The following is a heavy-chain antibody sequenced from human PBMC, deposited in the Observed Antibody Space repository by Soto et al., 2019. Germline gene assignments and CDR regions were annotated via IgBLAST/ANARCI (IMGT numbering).Heavy chain of an antibody. J-gene: IGHJ4*02. D-gene: IGHD1-26*01. CDR3: SRGQGETWPVGNY. CDR1: GGSFSGYV. CDR2: ITESGGA. Sequence: HVQQQQRGALLLTPSEPLSLIGDFYGGSFSGYVWSWVRQPPMKGLEWIGEITESGGANYSPSLKSRVTISVDTSTNQFSLQLNSVTAADTAVYFCSRGQGETWPVGNYWGQGAQVTVSS. V-gene: IGHV4-34*02.